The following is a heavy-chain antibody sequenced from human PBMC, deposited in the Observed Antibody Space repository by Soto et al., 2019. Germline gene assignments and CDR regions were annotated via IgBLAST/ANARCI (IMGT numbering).Heavy chain of an antibody. J-gene: IGHJ6*02. D-gene: IGHD4-17*01. Sequence: QVQLVQSGAEVKKPGSSVKVSCKASGGTFSSYAISWVRQAPGQGLEWMGGIIPIFGTANYAQKFQGRVTITADESTSTAYMELSSLRSEDTAVYYCARSHDYGDSEAYYYGMDVWGQGTTVTVS. CDR2: IIPIFGTA. V-gene: IGHV1-69*01. CDR3: ARSHDYGDSEAYYYGMDV. CDR1: GGTFSSYA.